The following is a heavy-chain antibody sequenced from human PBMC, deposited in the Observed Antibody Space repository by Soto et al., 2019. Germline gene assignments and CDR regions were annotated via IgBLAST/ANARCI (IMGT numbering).Heavy chain of an antibody. CDR3: ASAIVGTRDY. J-gene: IGHJ4*02. D-gene: IGHD1-26*01. CDR2: ISYDGSNK. Sequence: PGGSLRLSCAASGFTFSSYAMHWVRQAPGKGLEWVAVISYDGSNKYYADSVKGRFTISRDNSKNTLYLQMNSLRAEDTAVYYCASAIVGTRDYWGQGTLVTVS. CDR1: GFTFSSYA. V-gene: IGHV3-30-3*01.